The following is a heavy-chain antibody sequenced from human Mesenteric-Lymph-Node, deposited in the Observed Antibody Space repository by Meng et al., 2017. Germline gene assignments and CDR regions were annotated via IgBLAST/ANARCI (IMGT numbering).Heavy chain of an antibody. J-gene: IGHJ4*02. V-gene: IGHV1-18*01. CDR2: ISAYNGNT. CDR1: GYTFTSYG. Sequence: ASVKVSCKASGYTFTSYGISWVRQAPGQGLEWMGWISAYNGNTNYAQKLQGRVTMTTDASTSTAYMALRSLRSDDTAVYYCARDDLYYYGSGGPYYFDYWGQGPLVTVSS. D-gene: IGHD3-10*01. CDR3: ARDDLYYYGSGGPYYFDY.